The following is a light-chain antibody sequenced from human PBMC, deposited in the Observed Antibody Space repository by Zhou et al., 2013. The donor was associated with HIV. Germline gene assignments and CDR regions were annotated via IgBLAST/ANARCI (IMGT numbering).Light chain of an antibody. Sequence: EIVLTQSPGTLSLSPGERATLSCRASQSVSSSYLAWYQQRPGQAPRLLIYATSSRATGIPDRFSGSGSGTDFTLTITRLEPEDFAVYHCQQYNEWPPYTFGQGTKLEIK. CDR1: QSVSSSY. V-gene: IGKV3-20*01. J-gene: IGKJ2*01. CDR3: QQYNEWPPYT. CDR2: ATS.